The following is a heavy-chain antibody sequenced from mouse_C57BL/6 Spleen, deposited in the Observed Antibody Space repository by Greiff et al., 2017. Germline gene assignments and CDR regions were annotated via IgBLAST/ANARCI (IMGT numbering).Heavy chain of an antibody. CDR2: IYPGSGNT. Sequence: LVEPGASVKISCKASGYSFTSYSIHWVKQRPGQGLEWIGWIYPGSGNTKYNEKFKGKATLTADTSSSTAYMQLSSLTSEDSAVYYCARSGGSSYEDAMDYWGQGTSVTVSS. D-gene: IGHD1-1*01. CDR3: ARSGGSSYEDAMDY. J-gene: IGHJ4*01. CDR1: GYSFTSYS. V-gene: IGHV1-66*01.